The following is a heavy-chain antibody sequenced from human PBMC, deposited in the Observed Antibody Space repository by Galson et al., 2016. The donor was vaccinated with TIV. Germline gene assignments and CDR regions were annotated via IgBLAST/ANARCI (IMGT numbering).Heavy chain of an antibody. Sequence: SLRLSCAASGFPFSSYTMHWVRQAPGKGLDWVAIRSYDGSNEYYADSVKGRFTISRDNSKNTLYLQMDSLRIEDTAVYYCARDGHDFWSGGANTLDSWGQGTLVTVSS. CDR1: GFPFSSYT. CDR2: RSYDGSNE. CDR3: ARDGHDFWSGGANTLDS. J-gene: IGHJ4*02. D-gene: IGHD3-3*01. V-gene: IGHV3-30*04.